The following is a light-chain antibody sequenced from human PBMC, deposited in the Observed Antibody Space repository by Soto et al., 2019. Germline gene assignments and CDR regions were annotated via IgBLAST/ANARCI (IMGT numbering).Light chain of an antibody. CDR3: QQLDSFPLT. CDR1: QTISSW. CDR2: KAS. J-gene: IGKJ5*01. Sequence: DIQMTQSPSTLSGSVGDRVTITCRASQTISSWLAWYQQKPGKAPKLLIYKASTLQSGVPSRFSGSGSGTEFTLTISSLQPEDFASYYCQQLDSFPLTFGQGTRLEIK. V-gene: IGKV1-5*03.